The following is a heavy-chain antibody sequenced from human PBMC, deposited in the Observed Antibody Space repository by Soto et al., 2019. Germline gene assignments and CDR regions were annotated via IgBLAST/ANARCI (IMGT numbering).Heavy chain of an antibody. CDR1: GYTFTSYY. D-gene: IGHD3-3*01. CDR2: INPSGGST. V-gene: IGHV1-46*03. Sequence: ASVKVSCKASGYTFTSYYMHWVRQAPGQGLEWMGIINPSGGSTSYAQKFQGRVTMTRDTSTSTVYMELSSLRSEDTAVCYCARETLAYYDFWSGPYTHDAFDIWGQGTMVTV. CDR3: ARETLAYYDFWSGPYTHDAFDI. J-gene: IGHJ3*02.